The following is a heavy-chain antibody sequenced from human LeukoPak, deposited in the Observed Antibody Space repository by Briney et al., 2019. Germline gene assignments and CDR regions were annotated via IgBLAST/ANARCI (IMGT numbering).Heavy chain of an antibody. D-gene: IGHD6-6*01. J-gene: IGHJ6*03. CDR2: ISGSGGST. CDR1: GFTFSSYA. Sequence: GGSLRLSCAASGFTFSSYAMSWVRQAPGKGLEWVSAISGSGGSTYYADSVKGRFTISRDNAMNSLYLQMNSLRAEDTAVYYCARDRKATSIAAFATYYYYMDVWGKGTTVTVSS. V-gene: IGHV3-23*01. CDR3: ARDRKATSIAAFATYYYYMDV.